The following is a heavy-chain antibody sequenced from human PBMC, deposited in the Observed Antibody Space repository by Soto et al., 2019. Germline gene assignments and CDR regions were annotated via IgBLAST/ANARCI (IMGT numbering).Heavy chain of an antibody. J-gene: IGHJ4*02. CDR1: GFTFSDYG. CDR3: ARPLAVAGLSSLSH. Sequence: QVQLVESGGGVVQPGRSLTLSCEASGFTFSDYGMHWVRQAPGKGLEWVAFIWYDGTNKRYADSVKGRFTISRDNSKNTLFLQMNSLRAEDTAVYYCARPLAVAGLSSLSHSGQGTQLIVSS. CDR2: IWYDGTNK. D-gene: IGHD6-19*01. V-gene: IGHV3-33*01.